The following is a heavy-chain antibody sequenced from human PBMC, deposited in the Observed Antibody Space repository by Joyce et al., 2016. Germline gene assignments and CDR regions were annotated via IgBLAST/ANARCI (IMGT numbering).Heavy chain of an antibody. CDR3: ARDLGYFDY. J-gene: IGHJ4*02. CDR2: INSGTTYK. Sequence: EVHLVESGGGLVKPGGSLRLSCAASGFTFSNYKVNWVRQAAGKGLEWVSSINSGTTYKYYADSVQGRFTISRDNAKNSLYLQMNSLRAEDTAVYYCARDLGYFDYWGQGTLVTVSS. CDR1: GFTFSNYK. V-gene: IGHV3-21*01.